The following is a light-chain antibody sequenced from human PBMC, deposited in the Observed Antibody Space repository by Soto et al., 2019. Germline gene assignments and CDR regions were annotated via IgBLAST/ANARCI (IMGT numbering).Light chain of an antibody. CDR1: QSISSY. Sequence: DIQMTQSPSSLSVSVGDRVTITCRESQSISSYLNWYQQKPGKAPNLLIYASFNLQSGFPSRFGGSGSGTDFTLTISSLQPEDFATYYCPQSYSTPYTFGQGIKLEIK. CDR3: PQSYSTPYT. J-gene: IGKJ2*01. V-gene: IGKV1-39*01. CDR2: ASF.